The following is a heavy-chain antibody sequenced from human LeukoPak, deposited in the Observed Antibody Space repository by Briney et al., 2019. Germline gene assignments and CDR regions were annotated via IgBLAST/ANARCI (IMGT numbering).Heavy chain of an antibody. D-gene: IGHD6-19*01. CDR3: ARGPQWQTINDY. Sequence: ASVKVSCKASGYTFTSYDINWVRQATGQGLEWMGWMNPNSGNTGYAQKFQGRVTMTRNTSISTAYMELSSLRSEDTAVYYCARGPQWQTINDYWGQGTLVTVSS. V-gene: IGHV1-8*01. J-gene: IGHJ4*02. CDR1: GYTFTSYD. CDR2: MNPNSGNT.